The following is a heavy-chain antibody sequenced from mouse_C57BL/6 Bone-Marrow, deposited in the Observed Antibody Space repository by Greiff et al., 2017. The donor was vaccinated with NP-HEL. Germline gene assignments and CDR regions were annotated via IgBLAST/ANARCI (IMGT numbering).Heavy chain of an antibody. J-gene: IGHJ4*01. CDR2: IDPSDSYT. D-gene: IGHD1-1*01. V-gene: IGHV1-69*01. CDR3: ARWATVVAKYYAMDY. CDR1: GYTFTSYW. Sequence: VQLQQPGAELVMPGASVKLSCKASGYTFTSYWMHWVKQRPGQGLEWIGEIDPSDSYTNYNQKFKGKSTLTVDKSSSTAYMQLSSLTSEDSAVYYCARWATVVAKYYAMDYWGQGTSVTVSS.